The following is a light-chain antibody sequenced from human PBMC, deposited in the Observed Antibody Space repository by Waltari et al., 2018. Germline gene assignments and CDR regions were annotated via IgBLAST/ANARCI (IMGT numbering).Light chain of an antibody. CDR2: QDS. J-gene: IGLJ2*01. Sequence: SYELTPPPSVSVSPGQTARLTCSGDTLGDKYVCWYQPKPGQSPVLFIFQDSKRRSGLPERFSGSNSGNTATLTISGTQAMDEADYYCQAWDSSTVVFGGGTKLTVL. CDR3: QAWDSSTVV. V-gene: IGLV3-1*01. CDR1: TLGDKY.